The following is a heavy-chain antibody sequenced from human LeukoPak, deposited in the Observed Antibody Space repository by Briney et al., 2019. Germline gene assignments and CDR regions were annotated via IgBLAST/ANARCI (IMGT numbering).Heavy chain of an antibody. J-gene: IGHJ4*02. CDR3: ARTISGYSYGFITQNVHTPPSYYFDY. CDR1: GGSISSSSYY. CDR2: IYYSGST. D-gene: IGHD5-18*01. V-gene: IGHV4-39*07. Sequence: SETLSLTCTVSGGSISSSSYYWGWIRQPPGKGLEWIGSIYYSGSTYYNPSLKSRVTISVDTSKNQFSLKLSSVTAADTAVYYCARTISGYSYGFITQNVHTPPSYYFDYWGQGTLVTVSS.